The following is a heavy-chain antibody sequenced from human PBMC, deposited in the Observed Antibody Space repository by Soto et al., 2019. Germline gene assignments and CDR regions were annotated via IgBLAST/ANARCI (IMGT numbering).Heavy chain of an antibody. Sequence: GGSLRLSCAASGFTFSSYSMNWVRQAPGKGLEWVSYISSSSSTIYYADSVKGRFTISRDNAKNSLYLQMNSLRDEDTAVYYCARDPYLVVPARYYGMDVWGQGTTVTVSS. CDR1: GFTFSSYS. D-gene: IGHD2-2*01. CDR2: ISSSSSTI. V-gene: IGHV3-48*02. J-gene: IGHJ6*02. CDR3: ARDPYLVVPARYYGMDV.